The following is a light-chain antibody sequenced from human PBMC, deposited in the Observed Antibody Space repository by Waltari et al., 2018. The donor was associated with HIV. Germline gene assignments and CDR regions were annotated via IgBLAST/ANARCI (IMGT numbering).Light chain of an antibody. CDR2: DVS. J-gene: IGLJ2*01. V-gene: IGLV2-11*01. CDR3: CSLAGSSTFVV. CDR1: SSDVGNYDY. Sequence: QSSLTQPRSMSGSPGQSVTISCTGTSSDVGNYDYVSWYQQHPGKAPKLILYDVSERPSGVPDRFSVSKSGNTASLTISGLQVEDEAVYHCCSLAGSSTFVVFGGGTSLTVL.